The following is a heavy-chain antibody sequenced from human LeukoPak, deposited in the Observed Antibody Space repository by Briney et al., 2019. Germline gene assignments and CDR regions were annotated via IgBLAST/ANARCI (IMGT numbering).Heavy chain of an antibody. CDR1: GYTFTSYA. J-gene: IGHJ3*02. D-gene: IGHD6-19*01. Sequence: ASVKVSCKASGYTFTSYAMHWVRQAPGQRLEWMGWINAGNGNTKYSQKFQGRVTITRDTSASTAYMELSSLRSEDTAVYYCARGIAVAGDAFDIWGQGTMVTVSS. V-gene: IGHV1-3*01. CDR2: INAGNGNT. CDR3: ARGIAVAGDAFDI.